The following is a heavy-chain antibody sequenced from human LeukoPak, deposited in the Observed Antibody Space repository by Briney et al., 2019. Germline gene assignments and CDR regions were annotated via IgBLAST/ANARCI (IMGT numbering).Heavy chain of an antibody. Sequence: GGSLRLSCAASGFTFSNAWMSWVRQAPGKGLEWVGRIKSKTDGGTTDYAAPVKGRFTISRDDSKNTLYLQMTSLKTEDAAVYYCTARRYGDYPYYFDYWGQGTLVTVSS. CDR2: IKSKTDGGTT. J-gene: IGHJ4*02. V-gene: IGHV3-15*01. D-gene: IGHD4-17*01. CDR3: TARRYGDYPYYFDY. CDR1: GFTFSNAW.